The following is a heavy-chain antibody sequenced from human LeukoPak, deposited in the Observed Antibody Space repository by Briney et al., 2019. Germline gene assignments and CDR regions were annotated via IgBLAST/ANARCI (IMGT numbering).Heavy chain of an antibody. CDR3: ATGRSTWKPYYTPMDV. CDR1: GYTFTSYG. J-gene: IGHJ6*02. Sequence: ASVKVSCKASGYTFTSYGISWVRQAPGQGLEWMGWISAYNGNTNYAQKLQGRVTMTTDTSTSTAYMEPRSLRSDDTAVYYCATGRSTWKPYYTPMDVWGQGTTVTVSS. D-gene: IGHD1-26*01. V-gene: IGHV1-18*01. CDR2: ISAYNGNT.